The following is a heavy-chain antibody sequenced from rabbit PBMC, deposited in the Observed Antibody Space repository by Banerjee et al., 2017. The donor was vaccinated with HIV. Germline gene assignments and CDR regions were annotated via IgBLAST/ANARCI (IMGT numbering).Heavy chain of an antibody. CDR3: ARSPFNF. J-gene: IGHJ4*01. CDR2: IDVGGSGDT. CDR1: GFSFSSGYD. Sequence: QSLEESGGDLVQPEGSLALTCKASGFSFSSGYDMCWVRQAPGKGLEWIACIDVGGSGDTYYASWAKGRFTISKTSSTTVTLQMTSLTAADTATYFCARSPFNFWGPGTLVTVS. V-gene: IGHV1S40*01.